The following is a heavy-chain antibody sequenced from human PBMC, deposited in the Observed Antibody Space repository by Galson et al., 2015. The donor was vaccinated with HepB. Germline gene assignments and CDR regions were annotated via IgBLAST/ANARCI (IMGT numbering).Heavy chain of an antibody. CDR3: ARDKGYCSGGSCSPVDWFDP. J-gene: IGHJ5*02. D-gene: IGHD2-15*01. CDR2: ISNSGSTR. CDR1: GFTFSDYY. V-gene: IGHV3-11*01. Sequence: SLRLSCAASGFTFSDYYMTWIRQAPGKGLEWVSYISNSGSTRYYADSVKGRFTISRDNAKNSLYLQMNSLRAEDTAVYYCARDKGYCSGGSCSPVDWFDPWGQGTLVTVSS.